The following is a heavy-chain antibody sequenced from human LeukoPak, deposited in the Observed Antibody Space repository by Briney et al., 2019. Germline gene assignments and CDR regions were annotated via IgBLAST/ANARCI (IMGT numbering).Heavy chain of an antibody. CDR1: GFTFSSYP. D-gene: IGHD3-10*01. J-gene: IGHJ4*02. CDR3: ASGRVYGSHDY. V-gene: IGHV3-23*01. CDR2: ISGDGKST. Sequence: GGSLRLSCTASGFTFSSYPMYWVRQAPGKGLEWVSAISGDGKSTYYAESMKGRFTLSRDNSKDTLYLQMNSLRAEDTAVYYCASGRVYGSHDYWGQGTLVTVSS.